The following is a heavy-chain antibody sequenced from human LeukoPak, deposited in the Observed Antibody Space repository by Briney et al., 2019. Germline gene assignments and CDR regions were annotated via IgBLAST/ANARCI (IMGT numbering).Heavy chain of an antibody. CDR3: AKRLAAAGSEWFDP. CDR1: GGSISSYY. J-gene: IGHJ5*02. CDR2: IYTSGST. Sequence: SETLSLTCTVSGGSISSYYWSWIRQPAGKGLEWIGRIYTSGSTNYNPSLKSRVTMSVDTSKNQFSLKLSSVTAADTAVYYCAKRLAAAGSEWFDPWGQGTLVTVSS. V-gene: IGHV4-4*07. D-gene: IGHD6-13*01.